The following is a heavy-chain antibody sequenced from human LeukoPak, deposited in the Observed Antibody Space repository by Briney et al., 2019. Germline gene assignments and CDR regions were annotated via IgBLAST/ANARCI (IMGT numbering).Heavy chain of an antibody. D-gene: IGHD2/OR15-2a*01. CDR3: ARDRNRDFNRP. CDR2: IKQDGSEK. CDR1: GFTFSSYW. J-gene: IGHJ5*02. V-gene: IGHV3-7*01. Sequence: GGSLRLSCAASGFTFSSYWMSWVRQAPGKGLEWVANIKQDGSEKYYVGSVKGRFAISRDNAKNSLYLQMNSLRAEDTAVYHCARDRNRDFNRPWGQGTLVTVSS.